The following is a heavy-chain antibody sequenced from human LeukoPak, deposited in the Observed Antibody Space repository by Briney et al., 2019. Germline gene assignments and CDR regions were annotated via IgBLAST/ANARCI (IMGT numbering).Heavy chain of an antibody. Sequence: GGSLRLSFAASGFSFSSYGMHWVRQAPSKGLEWMAVISYDATNKYYEDSVKGRFTISRDNSKNTLYLQMNSLRAEDTAVYYCARDRGYCSRTSCYEFDSWGQGTLVTVSS. CDR2: ISYDATNK. V-gene: IGHV3-30*03. CDR1: GFSFSSYG. D-gene: IGHD2-2*01. CDR3: ARDRGYCSRTSCYEFDS. J-gene: IGHJ4*02.